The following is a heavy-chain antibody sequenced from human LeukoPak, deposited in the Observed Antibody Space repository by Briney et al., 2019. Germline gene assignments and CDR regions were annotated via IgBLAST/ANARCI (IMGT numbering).Heavy chain of an antibody. Sequence: GGXLRLSCAASGFTFSSYAMSWVRQAPGKGLEWVSAISGSGGSTYYADSVKGRFTISRDNSKNTLYLQMNSLRAEDTAVYYCAKDNYSRGYFDYWGQGTLVTVSS. CDR1: GFTFSSYA. CDR2: ISGSGGST. CDR3: AKDNYSRGYFDY. D-gene: IGHD2-15*01. V-gene: IGHV3-23*01. J-gene: IGHJ4*02.